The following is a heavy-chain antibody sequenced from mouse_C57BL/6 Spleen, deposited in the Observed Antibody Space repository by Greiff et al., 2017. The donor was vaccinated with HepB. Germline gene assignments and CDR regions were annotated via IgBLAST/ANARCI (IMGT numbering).Heavy chain of an antibody. D-gene: IGHD1-1*01. CDR2: IDPNSGGT. J-gene: IGHJ2*01. CDR1: GYTFTSYW. V-gene: IGHV1-72*01. CDR3: GITTVVARGGDYFGY. Sequence: VQLQQPGAELVKPGASVKLSCKASGYTFTSYWMHWVKQRPGRGLEWIGRIDPNSGGTKYNEKFKSKATLTVDKPSSTAYMQLSSLTSEDSAVYYCGITTVVARGGDYFGYWGQGTTLTVSS.